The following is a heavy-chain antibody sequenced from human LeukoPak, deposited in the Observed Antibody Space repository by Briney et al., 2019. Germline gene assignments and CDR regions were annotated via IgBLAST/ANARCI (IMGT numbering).Heavy chain of an antibody. CDR2: ISYDGSNK. CDR3: ARDRYCSSTSCYAPDY. CDR1: GFTFSSYA. D-gene: IGHD2-2*01. J-gene: IGHJ4*02. V-gene: IGHV3-30-3*01. Sequence: PGRSLRHSRAASGFTFSSYAMHWVRQAPGKGLEWVAVISYDGSNKYYADSVKGRFTISRDNSKNTLYLQMNSLRAEDTAVYYCARDRYCSSTSCYAPDYWGQGTLVTVSS.